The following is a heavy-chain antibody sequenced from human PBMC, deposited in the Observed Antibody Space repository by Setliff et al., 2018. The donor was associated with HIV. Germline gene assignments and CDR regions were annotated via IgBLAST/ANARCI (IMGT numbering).Heavy chain of an antibody. CDR3: ASCMAGHYYYYMDV. V-gene: IGHV1-18*01. J-gene: IGHJ6*03. Sequence: ASVKVSCKASGFPFSSYGISWVRQAPGQGLEWMGWISAYNGKTEYAQNFQGRVTMTTDMSTSTAWTSTSTAYMELRSLRSDDTAVYYCASCMAGHYYYYMDVWGKGTTVTVSS. CDR2: ISAYNGKT. D-gene: IGHD6-19*01. CDR1: GFPFSSYG.